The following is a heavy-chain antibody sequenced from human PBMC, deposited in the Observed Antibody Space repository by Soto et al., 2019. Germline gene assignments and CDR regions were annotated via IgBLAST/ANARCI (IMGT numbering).Heavy chain of an antibody. V-gene: IGHV4-31*03. CDR2: IYYSGST. J-gene: IGHJ4*02. Sequence: SETLSLTCTVSGGSISRGGYYWSWIRQHPGKGLERIGYIYYSGSTYYNPSLKSRVTISVDTSKNQFSLKLSSVTAADTAVYYCARSGYSYGPNPLLYWGQGTLVTVS. CDR1: GGSISRGGYY. D-gene: IGHD5-18*01. CDR3: ARSGYSYGPNPLLY.